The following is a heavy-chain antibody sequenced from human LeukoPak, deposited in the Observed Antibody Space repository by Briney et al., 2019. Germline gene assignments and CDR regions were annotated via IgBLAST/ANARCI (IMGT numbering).Heavy chain of an antibody. CDR3: AREDCGGDCYSEDWFDP. V-gene: IGHV4-34*01. CDR2: INQSGST. J-gene: IGHJ5*02. Sequence: SETLSLTCAVYVGSLSGYYWSWIRQPPGKGREWMGEINQSGSTKYNPYPQSRVTISVHTSKNQFSLKLSSVTAADTAVYYCAREDCGGDCYSEDWFDPWGQGTLVTVSS. CDR1: VGSLSGYY. D-gene: IGHD2-21*02.